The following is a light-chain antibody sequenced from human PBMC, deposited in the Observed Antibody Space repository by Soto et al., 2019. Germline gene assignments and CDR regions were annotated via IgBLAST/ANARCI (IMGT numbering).Light chain of an antibody. CDR3: CSYAGSSTLV. CDR1: SSDVGSYNL. CDR2: EVS. J-gene: IGLJ2*01. V-gene: IGLV2-23*02. Sequence: QSALTQPASVSGSPGQSITISCTGTSSDVGSYNLVSWYLQHPGKAPKLMIYEVSERPSGVSNRFSGSKSGNTASLTISGLQAEDEADYYCCSYAGSSTLVFGGGTKLTVL.